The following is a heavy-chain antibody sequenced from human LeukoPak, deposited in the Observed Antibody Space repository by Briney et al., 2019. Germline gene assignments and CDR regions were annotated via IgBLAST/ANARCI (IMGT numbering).Heavy chain of an antibody. D-gene: IGHD3-10*01. CDR3: AKRGPIYSASPGNYFDY. J-gene: IGHJ4*02. CDR2: ISGNDDGT. Sequence: GGSLRLSCTASGFTFSTCGMTWVRQALGQGLERVSSISGNDDGTYYADSVKGRFTISRDNSKNTLYLQMNSLRAEDTAIYYCAKRGPIYSASPGNYFDYWGQGTLVTVSS. V-gene: IGHV3-23*01. CDR1: GFTFSTCG.